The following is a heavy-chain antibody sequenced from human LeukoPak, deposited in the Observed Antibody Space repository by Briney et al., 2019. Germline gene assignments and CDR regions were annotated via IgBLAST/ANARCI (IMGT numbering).Heavy chain of an antibody. CDR1: GFIFSKYA. V-gene: IGHV3-30*04. J-gene: IGHJ1*01. Sequence: GGSLRLSCTVSGFIFSKYAMHWVRQAPGKGLEWVAVISYDGRNKFYADSVMGRFTISRDDSTNTMSLQMNSLRVDDTAVYYCVRDPVAGRQWGQGTLVTVSS. CDR3: VRDPVAGRQ. CDR2: ISYDGRNK. D-gene: IGHD6-19*01.